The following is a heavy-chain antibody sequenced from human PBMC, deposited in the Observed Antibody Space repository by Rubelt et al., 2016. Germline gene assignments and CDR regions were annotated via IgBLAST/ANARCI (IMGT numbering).Heavy chain of an antibody. J-gene: IGHJ4*02. CDR3: ARVGTIMI. Sequence: EVQLLESGGGLVQPGGSPRLSCAASGFTFSIYAMNWVRQAPGKGLGWVSYISGSGGATYYADSVKGRFTISRDNSRNMLFLQMNSLRAEDTAIYYCARVGTIMIWGQGTLVTVSS. V-gene: IGHV3-23*01. CDR1: GFTFSIYA. D-gene: IGHD5-24*01. CDR2: ISGSGGAT.